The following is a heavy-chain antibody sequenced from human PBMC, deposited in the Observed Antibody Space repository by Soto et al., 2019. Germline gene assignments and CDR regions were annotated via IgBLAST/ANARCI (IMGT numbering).Heavy chain of an antibody. CDR1: GGSISSGGYS. D-gene: IGHD2-21*02. CDR2: IYHSGST. J-gene: IGHJ6*02. V-gene: IGHV4-30-2*02. CDR3: AGELWGYCGTDCYPMDV. Sequence: SETLSLTCAVSGGSISSGGYSWSWIRQPPGKGLEWIGYIYHSGSTYYNPSLKSRVTISVDMSQNQFSLNLNYVTAADTAVYYCAGELWGYCGTDCYPMDVWGQGTTVTAP.